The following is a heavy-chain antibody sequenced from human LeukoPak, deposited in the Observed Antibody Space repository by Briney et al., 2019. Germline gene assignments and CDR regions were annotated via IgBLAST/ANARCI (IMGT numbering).Heavy chain of an antibody. CDR1: GFTFSILW. CDR2: IKQDGSET. CDR3: ARDRSDILTGYNDAFDI. V-gene: IGHV3-7*01. J-gene: IGHJ3*02. D-gene: IGHD3-9*01. Sequence: PGGSLRLSCADSGFTFSILWMSWDRQAPGRGMEWVANIKQDGSETYYMDSVKSRFTISRDNAKKSLYLQMNSLRAEDTAVYYCARDRSDILTGYNDAFDIWGQGTMVTVSS.